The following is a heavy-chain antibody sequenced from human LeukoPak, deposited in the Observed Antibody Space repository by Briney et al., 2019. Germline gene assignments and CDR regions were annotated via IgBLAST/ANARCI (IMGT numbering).Heavy chain of an antibody. CDR2: ISSSGRTT. V-gene: IGHV3-48*04. D-gene: IGHD1-26*01. J-gene: IGHJ4*02. CDR1: GFTFSSYS. CDR3: ARDNYSGSRYFDY. Sequence: GGSLRLSCAASGFTFSSYSMNWVRQAPGKGLEWVTYISSSGRTTYYADSVKGRFTMSRDNAKNSLYLEMNRLRAEDTAVYYCARDNYSGSRYFDYWGQGTLVTVSS.